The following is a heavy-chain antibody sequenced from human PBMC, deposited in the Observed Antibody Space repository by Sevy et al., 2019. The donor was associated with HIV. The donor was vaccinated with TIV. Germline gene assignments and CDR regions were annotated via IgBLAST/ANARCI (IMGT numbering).Heavy chain of an antibody. J-gene: IGHJ4*02. CDR3: ARVAVEYCTDDCYHRFDY. CDR1: GFTFTLYA. V-gene: IGHV3-30-3*01. CDR2: ISYSGTNK. Sequence: GGSLRLSYAASGFTFTLYAIHWVRQVPGKGLEWVALISYSGTNKYYADSVKGRFTISRDDSKNTAYLQMNNLRTDDTAVYYCARVAVEYCTDDCYHRFDYWGQGTQVTVSS. D-gene: IGHD2-21*02.